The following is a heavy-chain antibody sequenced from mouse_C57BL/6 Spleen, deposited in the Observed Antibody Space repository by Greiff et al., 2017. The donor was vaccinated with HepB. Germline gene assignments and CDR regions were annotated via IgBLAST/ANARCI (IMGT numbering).Heavy chain of an antibody. CDR1: GFTFTDYY. V-gene: IGHV7-3*01. D-gene: IGHD4-1*01. J-gene: IGHJ2*01. CDR3: ARYIWDGPYYFDY. CDR2: IRNKANGYTT. Sequence: EVQLQESGGGLVQPGGSLSLSCAASGFTFTDYYMSWVRQPPGKALEWLGFIRNKANGYTTEYSASVKGRFTISRDNSQSILYLQMNALRAEDSATYYCARYIWDGPYYFDYWGQGTTLTVSS.